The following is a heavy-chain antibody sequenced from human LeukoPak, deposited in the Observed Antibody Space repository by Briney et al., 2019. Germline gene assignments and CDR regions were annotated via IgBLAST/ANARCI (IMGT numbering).Heavy chain of an antibody. CDR2: FDRETDET. V-gene: IGHV1-24*01. J-gene: IGHJ4*02. CDR3: VTDHYNNHGNFDF. Sequence: GASVTVSFKVSVFILTELSVHWLRLAPGKGLEWMGSFDRETDETMYAHQLQGRLTMTEDRSADTAFLQLRSLTFEDTAVYYCVTDHYNNHGNFDFWGQGTPVAVS. D-gene: IGHD3-10*01. CDR1: VFILTELS.